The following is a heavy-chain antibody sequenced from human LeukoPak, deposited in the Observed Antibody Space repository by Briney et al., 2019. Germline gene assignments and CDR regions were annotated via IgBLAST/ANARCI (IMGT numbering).Heavy chain of an antibody. CDR1: GYTFTSYY. V-gene: IGHV1-46*01. CDR3: AKDGIITGTTEDY. J-gene: IGHJ4*02. D-gene: IGHD1-20*01. CDR2: INPSGGST. Sequence: ASVKVSCKASGYTFTSYYMHWVRQAPGQGLEWMGIINPSGGSTSYAQKFQGRVTITADESTSTAYMELSSLRSEDTAVYYCAKDGIITGTTEDYWGQGTLVTVSS.